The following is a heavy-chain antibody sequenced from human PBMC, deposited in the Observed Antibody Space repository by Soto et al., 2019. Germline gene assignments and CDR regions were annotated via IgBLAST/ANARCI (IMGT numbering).Heavy chain of an antibody. CDR3: AKDPALRFLEWYDAFDI. J-gene: IGHJ3*02. Sequence: GGSLRLSCAASGFTFSSYGMHWVRQAPGKGLEWVAVISYDGSNKYYADSVKGRFTISRDNSKNTLYLQMNSLRAEDTAVYYCAKDPALRFLEWYDAFDIWGQGTMVTVSS. CDR2: ISYDGSNK. V-gene: IGHV3-30*18. CDR1: GFTFSSYG. D-gene: IGHD3-3*01.